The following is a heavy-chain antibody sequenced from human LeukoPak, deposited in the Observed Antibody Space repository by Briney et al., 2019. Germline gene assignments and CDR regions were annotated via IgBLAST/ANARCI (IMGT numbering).Heavy chain of an antibody. V-gene: IGHV3-23*01. CDR3: AKCSSGRRTNNDY. CDR1: GFTFSNYA. D-gene: IGHD1/OR15-1a*01. CDR2: ISGSGGST. Sequence: PGGSLRLSCAASGFTFSNYAMSWVRQAPGKGLEWVSAISGSGGSTYYADSVKGRFTISRDNSKNTLYLQMNSLRAEDTAVYYCAKCSSGRRTNNDYWGQGALVTVSS. J-gene: IGHJ4*02.